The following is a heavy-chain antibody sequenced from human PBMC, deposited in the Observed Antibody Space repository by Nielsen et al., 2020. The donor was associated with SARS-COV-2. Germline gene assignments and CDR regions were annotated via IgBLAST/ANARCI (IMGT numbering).Heavy chain of an antibody. CDR3: ARNFYGSGSYPFDP. CDR2: IHQDGGET. CDR1: GFTFSVYW. V-gene: IGHV3-7*03. Sequence: GESLKISCAASGFTFSVYWMSWVRQAPGKGLEWVANIHQDGGETRYADSVKGRFTISRDNAKNSLYLQMNSLRAEDTAMYYCARNFYGSGSYPFDPWGQGTLVTVSS. J-gene: IGHJ5*02. D-gene: IGHD3-10*01.